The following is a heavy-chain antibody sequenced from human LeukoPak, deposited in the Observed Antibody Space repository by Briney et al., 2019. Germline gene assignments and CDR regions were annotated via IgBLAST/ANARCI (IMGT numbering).Heavy chain of an antibody. Sequence: GGSLRLSCAASGFTFSSYAMSWVRQAPGKGLEWVSAISGSGGSTYYADSVKGRFTISRDNSQNTLYLQMNSLRAEDTAVYYCAKARGSDSRYYFDYWGQGTLVTVSS. J-gene: IGHJ4*02. CDR2: ISGSGGST. V-gene: IGHV3-23*01. CDR3: AKARGSDSRYYFDY. CDR1: GFTFSSYA. D-gene: IGHD3-22*01.